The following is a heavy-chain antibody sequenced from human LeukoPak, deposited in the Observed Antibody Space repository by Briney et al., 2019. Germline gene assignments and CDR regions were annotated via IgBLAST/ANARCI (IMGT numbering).Heavy chain of an antibody. CDR2: LSDRGGGT. V-gene: IGHV3-23*01. J-gene: IGHJ6*03. CDR1: GFSVSSYG. Sequence: GGTLRLSCAASGFSVSSYGMTWVRQAPGKGLEWVSTLSDRGGGTYYADSVKGRFTISRDNSKNTLYLQMNSLRAEDTAIYYCAKNGDRGAYCSGGSCYPYYYYYMDVWGKGTTVTISS. D-gene: IGHD2-15*01. CDR3: AKNGDRGAYCSGGSCYPYYYYYMDV.